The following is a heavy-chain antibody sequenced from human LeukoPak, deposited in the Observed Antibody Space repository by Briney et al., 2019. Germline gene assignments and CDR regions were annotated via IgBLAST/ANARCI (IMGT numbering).Heavy chain of an antibody. Sequence: ASVKVSCKAAGYTFTSYGISWVRQAPGQGLEWMGWISAYNGNTNYVQKLQGRVTMTTDTSTSTAYMELRSLRSDDTAVYYCARGDFFSHLNWFDPWGQGTLVTVSS. CDR3: ARGDFFSHLNWFDP. V-gene: IGHV1-18*01. CDR2: ISAYNGNT. D-gene: IGHD2/OR15-2a*01. CDR1: GYTFTSYG. J-gene: IGHJ5*02.